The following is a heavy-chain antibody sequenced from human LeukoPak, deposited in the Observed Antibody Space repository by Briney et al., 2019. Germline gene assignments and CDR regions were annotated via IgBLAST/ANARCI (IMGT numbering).Heavy chain of an antibody. Sequence: SETLSLTCTVSGGSISSYYWSWIRQPPGKGLEWIGYIYYSGSTNYNPSLKSRVTISVDTSKNQFSLKLSSVTAADTAVYYCARGLVVLTSSSWNLSTRRDYYMDVWGKGTTVTVSS. D-gene: IGHD6-13*01. J-gene: IGHJ6*03. V-gene: IGHV4-59*01. CDR2: IYYSGST. CDR1: GGSISSYY. CDR3: ARGLVVLTSSSWNLSTRRDYYMDV.